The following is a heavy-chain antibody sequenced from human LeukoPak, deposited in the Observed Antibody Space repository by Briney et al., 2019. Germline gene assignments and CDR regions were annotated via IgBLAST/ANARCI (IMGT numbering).Heavy chain of an antibody. CDR2: IYYSGST. CDR1: GGSISSYY. J-gene: IGHJ5*02. V-gene: IGHV4-59*01. D-gene: IGHD3-10*01. CDR3: ARDGSGSYYDNWFDP. Sequence: SETLSLTCTVSGGSISSYYWSWIRQPPGKGLEWIGYIYYSGSTNYNPSLKSRVTILVDTSKNQFSLKLSSVTAADTAVYYCARDGSGSYYDNWFDPWGQGTLVTVSS.